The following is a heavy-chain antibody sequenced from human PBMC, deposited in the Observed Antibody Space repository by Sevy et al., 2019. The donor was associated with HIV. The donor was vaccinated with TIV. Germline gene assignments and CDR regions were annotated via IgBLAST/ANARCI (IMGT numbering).Heavy chain of an antibody. J-gene: IGHJ4*02. D-gene: IGHD5-18*01. CDR3: ARGGYSYGSY. CDR2: INHSGST. V-gene: IGHV4-34*01. Sequence: GSLRLSCAVYGGSFSGYYWSWIRQPPGKGLEWIGEINHSGSTNYNPSLKSRVTISVDTSKNQFSLKLSSVTAADTAVYYCARGGYSYGSYWGQGTLVTVSS. CDR1: GGSFSGYY.